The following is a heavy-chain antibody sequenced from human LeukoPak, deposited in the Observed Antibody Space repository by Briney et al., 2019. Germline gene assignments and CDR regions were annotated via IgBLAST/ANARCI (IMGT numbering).Heavy chain of an antibody. J-gene: IGHJ3*01. Sequence: SETLSLTCTVSGGSITGYYWSWIRQPPGKGLEWIGEINHSGSTNYNPSLKSRGTISVDTSNNQFSLKLNSVTAADTAVYYCARITDRTIFGEIMHGFDVWGQGTPVTVSS. CDR3: ARITDRTIFGEIMHGFDV. CDR1: GGSITGYY. V-gene: IGHV4-34*01. D-gene: IGHD3-3*01. CDR2: INHSGST.